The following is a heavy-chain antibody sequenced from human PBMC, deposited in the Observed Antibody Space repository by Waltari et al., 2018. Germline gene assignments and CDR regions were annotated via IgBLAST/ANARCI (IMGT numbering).Heavy chain of an antibody. Sequence: QVQLQQWGAGLLKPSETLSLTCAVYGGSFSGYYWSWIRQPPGKGREWIGSIYYSGSTYYNPSLKSRVTISVDTSKNQFSLKLSSVTAADTAVYYCARDLGRGYYYGSGSFDTKDDYWGQGTLVTVSS. J-gene: IGHJ4*02. CDR3: ARDLGRGYYYGSGSFDTKDDY. V-gene: IGHV4-34*01. CDR2: IYYSGST. D-gene: IGHD3-10*01. CDR1: GGSFSGYY.